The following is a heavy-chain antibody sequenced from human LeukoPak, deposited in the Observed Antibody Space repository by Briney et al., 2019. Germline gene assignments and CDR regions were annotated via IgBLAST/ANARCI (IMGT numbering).Heavy chain of an antibody. V-gene: IGHV3-48*01. Sequence: PGGSLRLSCAASGFIFSTYSMNWVRQAPGKGLEWVSYIGNSGSPIFYTDSVKGRFTISRDNAKNSLYLQMNSLRAEDTAVYYCARGSGGFSSGWYRVSDWFDPWGQGTLVTVSS. CDR1: GFIFSTYS. CDR2: IGNSGSPI. D-gene: IGHD6-19*01. J-gene: IGHJ5*02. CDR3: ARGSGGFSSGWYRVSDWFDP.